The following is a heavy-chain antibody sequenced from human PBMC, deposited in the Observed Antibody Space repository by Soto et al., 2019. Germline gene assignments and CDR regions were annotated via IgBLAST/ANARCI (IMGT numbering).Heavy chain of an antibody. J-gene: IGHJ5*02. CDR3: DRHSLALRKNMWFDP. CDR1: GDSIISSDFY. CDR2: IFYLGSS. Sequence: SETLALTCTVSGDSIISSDFYWGWVRQPPGKVLEWIGSIFYLGSSYYNPSLKSRVTMSVDTSKNQFSLRLRSVTAAETALYFFDRHSLALRKNMWFDPWGHCIMVTVSS. D-gene: IGHD3-3*02. V-gene: IGHV4-39*01.